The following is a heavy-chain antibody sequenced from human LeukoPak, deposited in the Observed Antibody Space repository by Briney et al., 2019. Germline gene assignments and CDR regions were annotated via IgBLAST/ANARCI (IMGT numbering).Heavy chain of an antibody. D-gene: IGHD2-2*01. CDR2: VYYSGNT. Sequence: PSETLSLTCTVSGGSISSYYWSWIRQPPGKGLEWIGYVYYSGNTNYNPSLKSRVTMSVDTSKNQFSLKLSSVTAADTAVYYCARGIVVVPAPYYFDYWGQGTLVTVSS. V-gene: IGHV4-59*01. CDR1: GGSISSYY. CDR3: ARGIVVVPAPYYFDY. J-gene: IGHJ4*02.